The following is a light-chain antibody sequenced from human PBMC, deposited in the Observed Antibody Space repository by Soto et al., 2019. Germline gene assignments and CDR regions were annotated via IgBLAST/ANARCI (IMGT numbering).Light chain of an antibody. CDR3: QQYGRSPRT. J-gene: IGKJ1*01. CDR2: GAT. Sequence: EIVLTQSPGTLSLSPGERATLSCRASQSVSSNYLAWYQQKPGQAPRLLIYGATNRATGIPDRFSGSGSGTDFTLTISRLEPEDFTVYYCQQYGRSPRTFGQGTKADIK. CDR1: QSVSSNY. V-gene: IGKV3-20*01.